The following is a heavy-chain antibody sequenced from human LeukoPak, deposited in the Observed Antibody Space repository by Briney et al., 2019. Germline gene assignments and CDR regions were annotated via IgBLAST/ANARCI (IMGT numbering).Heavy chain of an antibody. Sequence: GASVKVSCKASGYTFTGYYMHWVRQAPGQGLEWMGWINPNSGGTNYAQKFQGRVTMTTDTSTSTAYMELRSLRSDDTAVYYCARSTIVVPHAFDIWGQGTMVTVSS. CDR3: ARSTIVVPHAFDI. CDR1: GYTFTGYY. J-gene: IGHJ3*02. D-gene: IGHD3-22*01. V-gene: IGHV1-2*02. CDR2: INPNSGGT.